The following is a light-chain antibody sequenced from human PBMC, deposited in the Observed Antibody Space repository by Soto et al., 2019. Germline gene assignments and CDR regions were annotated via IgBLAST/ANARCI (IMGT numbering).Light chain of an antibody. CDR3: QQYNNWPPIT. CDR2: GAS. Sequence: EVVMTESPATVSVSPGERVTLSCGSSQSVRSNLAWYQQKPGQSPRLLIYGASTRATGIPARFSGSGSGTEFTLTISSLQSEDFAVYYCQQYNNWPPITFGQGTRLEIK. V-gene: IGKV3-15*01. CDR1: QSVRSN. J-gene: IGKJ5*01.